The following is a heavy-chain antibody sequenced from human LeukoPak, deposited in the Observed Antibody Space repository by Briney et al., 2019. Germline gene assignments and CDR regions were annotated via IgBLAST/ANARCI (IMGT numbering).Heavy chain of an antibody. CDR1: GFTFDDYA. D-gene: IGHD6-13*01. V-gene: IGHV3-66*01. Sequence: PGGSLRLSCAASGFTFDDYAMMWVRQVPGKGLEWVSVIYSGGSTYYADSVKGRFTISRDNSKNTLYLQMNSLRAEDTAVYYCARGPAAAGFGAFDIWGQGTMVTVSS. CDR3: ARGPAAAGFGAFDI. CDR2: IYSGGST. J-gene: IGHJ3*02.